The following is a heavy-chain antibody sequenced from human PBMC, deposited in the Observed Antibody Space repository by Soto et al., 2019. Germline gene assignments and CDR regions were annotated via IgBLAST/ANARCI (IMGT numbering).Heavy chain of an antibody. D-gene: IGHD3-3*01. CDR1: GGSMSTYY. V-gene: IGHV4-59*04. Sequence: SETLSLTCTASGGSMSTYYWLWIRQAPGEGLEWIGYIYYSGNTNYNPSLKSRVTMSVDTSKNQFSLKLSSVTAADTAVYYCVIFSSDVWLGDGPDDRGQRTPVPVSS. CDR2: IYYSGNT. J-gene: IGHJ1*01. CDR3: VIFSSDVWLGDGPDD.